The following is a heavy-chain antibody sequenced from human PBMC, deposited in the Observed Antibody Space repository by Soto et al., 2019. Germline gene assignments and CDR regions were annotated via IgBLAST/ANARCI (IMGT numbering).Heavy chain of an antibody. CDR2: LSGSGGST. V-gene: IGHV3-23*01. Sequence: EVQLLESGGGLVQPGGSLRLSCAASGFTFSSYAMSWVRQAPGKGLEWVSALSGSGGSTYYADSVKGRFTISRDNSKNTLYLQMNSLRSEDSAVYYCAKDDHCSSCSCYSDVNWFDPWGQGTLVTVAS. D-gene: IGHD2-15*01. CDR3: AKDDHCSSCSCYSDVNWFDP. CDR1: GFTFSSYA. J-gene: IGHJ5*02.